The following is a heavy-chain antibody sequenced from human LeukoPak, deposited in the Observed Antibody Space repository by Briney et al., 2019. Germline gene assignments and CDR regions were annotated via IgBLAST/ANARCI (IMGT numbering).Heavy chain of an antibody. CDR2: INPGSGDT. CDR3: VRDYPYGSGIVRVDS. J-gene: IGHJ4*02. Sequence: ASVKVSCKAPGYTFTDFALHWVRQAPGQSLEWMGWINPGSGDTKSSQKFRDRVTITRDTSANTACMQLTRLKSEDTAVYYCVRDYPYGSGIVRVDSWGQGTLVTVSS. D-gene: IGHD3-10*01. V-gene: IGHV1-3*01. CDR1: GYTFTDFA.